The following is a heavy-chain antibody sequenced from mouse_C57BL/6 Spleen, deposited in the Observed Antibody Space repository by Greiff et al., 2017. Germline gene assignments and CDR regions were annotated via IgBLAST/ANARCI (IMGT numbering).Heavy chain of an antibody. CDR1: GFSFTSYG. V-gene: IGHV2-5*01. D-gene: IGHD4-1*02. J-gene: IGHJ4*01. CDR2: IWRGGST. CDR3: AIPTGTDYAMDY. Sequence: VKLQESGPGLVRPSQSLSITCTVSGFSFTSYGVHWVRQSPGKGLEWLGVIWRGGSTDYNAAFMSRLSITKDNSKSQVFFKMNSLQADDTAIYYCAIPTGTDYAMDYWGQGTSVTVSS.